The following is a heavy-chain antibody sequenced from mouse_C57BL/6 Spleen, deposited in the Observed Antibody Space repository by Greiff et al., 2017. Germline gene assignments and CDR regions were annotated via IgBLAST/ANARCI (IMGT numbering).Heavy chain of an antibody. CDR3: AREGYGNYVGYFDY. CDR1: GYTFTSYW. CDR2: IYPGSGST. V-gene: IGHV1-55*01. D-gene: IGHD2-10*02. Sequence: QVQLQQPGAELVKPGASVKMSCKASGYTFTSYWITWVKQRPGQGLEWIGDIYPGSGSTNYNEKFKSKATLTVDTSSSTAYMQLSSLTSEDSAVYYCAREGYGNYVGYFDYWGQGTTLTVSS. J-gene: IGHJ2*01.